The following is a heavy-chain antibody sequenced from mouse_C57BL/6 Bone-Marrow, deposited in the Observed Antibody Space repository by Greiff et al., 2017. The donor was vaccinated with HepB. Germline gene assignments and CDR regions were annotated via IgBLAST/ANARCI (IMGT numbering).Heavy chain of an antibody. Sequence: QVQLQQSGAELARPGASVKLSCKASGYTFTSYGISWVKQRTGQGLEWIGEIYPRSGNTYYNEKFKGKATLTADKSSSTAYMELRSLTSEDSAVYFCARDKDLLRSFDYWGQGTTLTVSS. CDR3: ARDKDLLRSFDY. CDR1: GYTFTSYG. J-gene: IGHJ2*01. V-gene: IGHV1-81*01. CDR2: IYPRSGNT. D-gene: IGHD1-1*01.